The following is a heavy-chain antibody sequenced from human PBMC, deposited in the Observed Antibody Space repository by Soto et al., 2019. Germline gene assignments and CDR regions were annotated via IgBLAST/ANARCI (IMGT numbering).Heavy chain of an antibody. CDR2: ISSSGSTI. V-gene: IGHV3-48*03. CDR3: ARDQGWYFDL. Sequence: GGSLRLSCAASGFTFSSYEMNWVRQAPGKGLEWVSYISSSGSTIYYADSVKGRFTISRDNAKNSLYLQMNSLRAEDTAVYYCARDQGWYFDLWGRGTLVTVSS. J-gene: IGHJ2*01. CDR1: GFTFSSYE.